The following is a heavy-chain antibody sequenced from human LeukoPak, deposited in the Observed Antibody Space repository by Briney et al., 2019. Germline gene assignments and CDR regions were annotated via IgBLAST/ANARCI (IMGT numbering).Heavy chain of an antibody. CDR2: ISYDGSNK. J-gene: IGHJ6*02. CDR3: AKDLSLYYYDSSGYGMGV. V-gene: IGHV3-30*18. CDR1: GFTFSSYG. D-gene: IGHD3-22*01. Sequence: GRSLRLSCAASGFTFSSYGMHWVRQAPGKGLEWVAGISYDGSNKYYADSVKGRFTICRDNSKNTLYLQMNSLRAEDTAVYYCAKDLSLYYYDSSGYGMGVWGQGTTVTVSS.